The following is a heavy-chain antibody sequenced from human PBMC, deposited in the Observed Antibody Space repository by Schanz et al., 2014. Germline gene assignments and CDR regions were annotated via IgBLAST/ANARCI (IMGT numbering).Heavy chain of an antibody. V-gene: IGHV3-73*02. Sequence: EVQLVESGGGLVQPGGSLRLSCAASGFTFSTYWMHWVRQAPGKGLEWVGHIRSKPNNYATEYAASMKGRFTISRDDSKNTTYLQMNSLKTEDTAVYYCTTYCDGGCAIDNWGQGALVTVSS. CDR1: GFTFSTYW. CDR3: TTYCDGGCAIDN. CDR2: IRSKPNNYAT. D-gene: IGHD6-19*01. J-gene: IGHJ4*02.